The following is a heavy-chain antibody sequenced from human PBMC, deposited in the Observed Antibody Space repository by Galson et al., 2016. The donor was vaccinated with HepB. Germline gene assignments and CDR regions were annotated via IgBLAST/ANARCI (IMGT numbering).Heavy chain of an antibody. CDR1: GFTFSSHG. CDR2: IKSSSSNV. V-gene: IGHV3-48*02. Sequence: SLRLSCAASGFTFSSHGMNWIRQAPGKGLEWVSQIKSSSSNVYYADSVKGRFTISRDNAKNSVYLQMNSLRDENTAVYYCARGYASGKFYQWGKGTLVTVAS. J-gene: IGHJ1*01. D-gene: IGHD3-10*01. CDR3: ARGYASGKFYQ.